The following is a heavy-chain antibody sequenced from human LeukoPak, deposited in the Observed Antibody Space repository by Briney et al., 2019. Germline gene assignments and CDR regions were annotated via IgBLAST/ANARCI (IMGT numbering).Heavy chain of an antibody. V-gene: IGHV3-30*18. CDR2: ISYDGSNK. Sequence: GGSLRLSRAASGFTFSSYGMHWVRQAPGKGLEWVAVISYDGSNKYYADSVKGRFTISRDNSKNTLYLQMNSLRAEDTAVYYCAKEDYDSSGYGVYYFDYWGQGTLVTVSS. J-gene: IGHJ4*02. CDR3: AKEDYDSSGYGVYYFDY. D-gene: IGHD3-22*01. CDR1: GFTFSSYG.